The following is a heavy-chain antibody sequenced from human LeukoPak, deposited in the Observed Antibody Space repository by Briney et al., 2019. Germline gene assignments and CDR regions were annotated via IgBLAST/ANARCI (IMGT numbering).Heavy chain of an antibody. CDR1: GGSISGYY. Sequence: PSETLSLTCTVSGGSISGYYWSWIRQPPGKGLEWIGYIYYTGSTNYSPSLKSRVTISVDTSKNQFSLKLSSVTAADTAVYYCARRGGHGGSFDYWGQGTLVTVSS. D-gene: IGHD4-23*01. V-gene: IGHV4-59*08. J-gene: IGHJ4*02. CDR2: IYYTGST. CDR3: ARRGGHGGSFDY.